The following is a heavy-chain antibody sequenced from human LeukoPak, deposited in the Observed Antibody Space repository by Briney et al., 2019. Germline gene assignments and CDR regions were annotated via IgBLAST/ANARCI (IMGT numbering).Heavy chain of an antibody. J-gene: IGHJ6*02. V-gene: IGHV3-23*01. Sequence: PGGSLRLSCAASGFTFSSYAMSWVRQAPGKGLEWVSAMSASGYSTYYADSVKGRFTISRDNSKNTLYLQMNSLRADDTAVYYCAKSVHSSGWDTYYYYGMDVWGQGTTVTVS. D-gene: IGHD6-19*01. CDR2: MSASGYST. CDR3: AKSVHSSGWDTYYYYGMDV. CDR1: GFTFSSYA.